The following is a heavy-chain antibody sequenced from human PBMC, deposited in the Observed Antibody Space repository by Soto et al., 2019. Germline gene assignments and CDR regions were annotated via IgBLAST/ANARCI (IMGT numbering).Heavy chain of an antibody. D-gene: IGHD3-10*01. Sequence: ASVKVSCKVSGHTLTDLSMHWVRQAPGKGREWMGGFDPEHGKTVFTQDFQGRVTMTEDTSTDTVYMELSGLRNEDTAVYYCATQLSTSRGSKVWRFDLWGRGTRVTVAS. J-gene: IGHJ2*01. CDR2: FDPEHGKT. V-gene: IGHV1-24*01. CDR1: GHTLTDLS. CDR3: ATQLSTSRGSKVWRFDL.